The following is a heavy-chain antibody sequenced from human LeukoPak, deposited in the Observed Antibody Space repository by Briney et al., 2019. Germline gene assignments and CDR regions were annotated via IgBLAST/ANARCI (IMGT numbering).Heavy chain of an antibody. J-gene: IGHJ6*02. CDR2: IYYSGST. Sequence: SETLSLTCTVSGGSISSYYWSWIRQPPGKGLEWIGYIYYSGSTNYNPSLKSRVTISVDTSKNQFSLKLSSVTAADTAVYYCAREEAYCSSTSCYTDYYYGMDVWGQGTTVTVSS. V-gene: IGHV4-59*01. D-gene: IGHD2-2*02. CDR3: AREEAYCSSTSCYTDYYYGMDV. CDR1: GGSISSYY.